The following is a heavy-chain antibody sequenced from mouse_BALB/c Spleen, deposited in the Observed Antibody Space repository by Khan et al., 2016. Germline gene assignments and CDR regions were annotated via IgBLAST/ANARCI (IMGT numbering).Heavy chain of an antibody. CDR3: ARSAYDGNYEAVDY. Sequence: EVQLQESGPGLVKPSQSLSLTCTVTGYSITSDYAWHWIRQFPGNKLEWMGYISYSGSTSYNPSLKRQISITRDTSKNHFFLQLHSVTPEDTATYDWARSAYDGNYEAVDYWGHGTTLPVSA. V-gene: IGHV3-2*02. J-gene: IGHJ2*01. CDR1: GYSITSDYA. D-gene: IGHD2-10*01. CDR2: ISYSGST.